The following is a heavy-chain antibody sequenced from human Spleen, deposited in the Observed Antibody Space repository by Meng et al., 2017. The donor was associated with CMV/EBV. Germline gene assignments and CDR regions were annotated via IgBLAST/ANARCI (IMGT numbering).Heavy chain of an antibody. V-gene: IGHV1-46*01. CDR3: ARDRGSGSYLSYYYSAMDV. D-gene: IGHD3-10*01. CDR1: GHTFTSYY. Sequence: ASVKVSCKASGHTFTSYYMHWVRQAPGQGLEWMGIINPSGGGTNFPQNFQGRVTMTRDTSTSTVYMELSSLGSEDTAVYYCARDRGSGSYLSYYYSAMDVWGQGTTVTVSS. J-gene: IGHJ6*02. CDR2: INPSGGGT.